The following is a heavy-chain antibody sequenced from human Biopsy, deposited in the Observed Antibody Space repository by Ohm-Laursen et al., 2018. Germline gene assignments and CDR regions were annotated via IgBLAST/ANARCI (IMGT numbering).Heavy chain of an antibody. J-gene: IGHJ4*02. V-gene: IGHV3-23*01. CDR3: AKDHCSGGTCYSDGPVFDF. CDR2: ISGSGSTT. D-gene: IGHD2-15*01. CDR1: GFTFSSYV. Sequence: GSLRLSCSASGFTFSSYVMSWVRQAPGKGLEWVSTISGSGSTTYYADSVKGRFTISRDNSKNTLYPQMNSLRAEDTAVYYCAKDHCSGGTCYSDGPVFDFWGQGTLVTVSS.